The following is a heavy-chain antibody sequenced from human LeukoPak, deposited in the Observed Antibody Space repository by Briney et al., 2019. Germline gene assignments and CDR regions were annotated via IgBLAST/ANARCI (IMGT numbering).Heavy chain of an antibody. CDR3: AREGVEEWQGLHF. D-gene: IGHD3-3*01. CDR2: IIPTFDVA. CDR1: GDNFSSYV. Sequence: SVKVSCKASGDNFSSYVITWVRQAPGQGLEWMGRIIPTFDVANFAQIFKGRVTITADKSTNTAHLELSSLRSEDTAVYYCAREGVEEWQGLHFWGQGTLVTVSS. V-gene: IGHV1-69*04. J-gene: IGHJ4*02.